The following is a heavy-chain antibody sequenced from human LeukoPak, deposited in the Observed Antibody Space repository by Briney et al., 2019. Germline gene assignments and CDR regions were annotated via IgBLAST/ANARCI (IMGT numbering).Heavy chain of an antibody. J-gene: IGHJ4*02. D-gene: IGHD4-17*01. Sequence: TGGSLRLSCAASGFTVSTNYMSWVRQAPGKGLEWVGRIKSKTDGGTTEYAAPVKGRFTISRDDSKNTLYLQMNSLKLEDTAVYYCADLGDYAVGWGQGTLVTVSS. CDR1: GFTVSTNY. CDR3: ADLGDYAVG. V-gene: IGHV3-15*01. CDR2: IKSKTDGGTT.